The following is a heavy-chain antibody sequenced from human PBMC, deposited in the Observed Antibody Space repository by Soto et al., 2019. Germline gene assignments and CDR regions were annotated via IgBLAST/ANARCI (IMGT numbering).Heavy chain of an antibody. CDR2: IVVGSGNT. D-gene: IGHD3-3*01. Sequence: QMQLVQSGPEVKKPGTSVKVSCKASGFTFTSSAMQWVRQARGQRLEWIGWIVVGSGNTNYAQKFQERVTITRDMSTSTAYMELSSLRSEDTAVYYCAADNKLYYDFWSGYSERINDAFDIWGQGTMVTVSS. V-gene: IGHV1-58*02. J-gene: IGHJ3*02. CDR1: GFTFTSSA. CDR3: AADNKLYYDFWSGYSERINDAFDI.